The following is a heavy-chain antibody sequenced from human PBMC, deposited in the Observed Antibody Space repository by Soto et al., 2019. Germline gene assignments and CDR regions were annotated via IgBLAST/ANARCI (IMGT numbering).Heavy chain of an antibody. V-gene: IGHV4-31*03. CDR1: GGALPSGNYH. CDR3: ARLRIATNNYKWYDP. D-gene: IGHD2-21*01. J-gene: IGHJ5*02. CDR2: IYGTGAV. Sequence: ILSLTCSVSGGALPSGNYHWSGIRQLLGKGLEWIGHIYGTGAVDYNQSIRDRITISQDTSERQFTLNLRLVTAADTAVYYCARLRIATNNYKWYDPWGQGTVDTVSS.